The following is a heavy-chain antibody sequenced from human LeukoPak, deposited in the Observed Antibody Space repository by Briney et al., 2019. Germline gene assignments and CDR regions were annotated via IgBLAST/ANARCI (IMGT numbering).Heavy chain of an antibody. CDR1: GGTFSSYA. CDR2: INPNSGGT. D-gene: IGHD1-26*01. V-gene: IGHV1-2*02. J-gene: IGHJ4*02. Sequence: ASVKVSCKASGGTFSSYAISWVRQAPGQGLEWMGWINPNSGGTNYAQKFQGRVTMTRDTSISTAYMELSRLRSDDTAVYYCATLKSGSHDLDYWGQGTLVTVSS. CDR3: ATLKSGSHDLDY.